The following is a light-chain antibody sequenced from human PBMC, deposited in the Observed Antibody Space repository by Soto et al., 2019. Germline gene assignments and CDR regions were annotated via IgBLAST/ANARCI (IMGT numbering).Light chain of an antibody. CDR1: SSDVGAYIF. V-gene: IGLV2-8*01. Sequence: LTQPPSASWSPGQSVTISCTGTSSDVGAYIFVSWYQQHPGKAPKLMVYDVNRRPPGVPDRFFGSKSGNTASLTVSGLQAEDEADYYCVSFAGGTYVFGTGTKVTVL. J-gene: IGLJ1*01. CDR2: DVN. CDR3: VSFAGGTYV.